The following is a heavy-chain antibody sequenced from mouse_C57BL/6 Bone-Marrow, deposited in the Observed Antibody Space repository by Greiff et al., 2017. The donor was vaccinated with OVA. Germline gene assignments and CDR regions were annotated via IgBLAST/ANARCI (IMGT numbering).Heavy chain of an antibody. V-gene: IGHV5-9-1*02. CDR3: TREEDYYGPYFDY. CDR2: ISSGGDYI. CDR1: GFTFSSYA. D-gene: IGHD1-2*01. J-gene: IGHJ2*01. Sequence: EVQVVESGEGLVKPGGSLKLSCAASGFTFSSYAMSWVRQTPEKRLEWVAYISSGGDYIYYADTVKGRFTISRDNARNTLYLQMSSLKSEDTAVYYCTREEDYYGPYFDYWGQGTTLTVSS.